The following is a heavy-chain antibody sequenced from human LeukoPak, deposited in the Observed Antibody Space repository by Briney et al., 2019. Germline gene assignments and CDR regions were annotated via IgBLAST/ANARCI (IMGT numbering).Heavy chain of an antibody. CDR1: GYTFTSYG. Sequence: ASVKVSCKASGYTFTSYGISWVRQAPGQGLEWMGWISTYNGNTNYAQKLQGRVTMTTDTSTSTAYMELRSLRSDDTAVYYCARDLQDCSAGSCYVDYWGQGTLVTVSS. CDR3: ARDLQDCSAGSCYVDY. V-gene: IGHV1-18*01. CDR2: ISTYNGNT. J-gene: IGHJ4*02. D-gene: IGHD2-15*01.